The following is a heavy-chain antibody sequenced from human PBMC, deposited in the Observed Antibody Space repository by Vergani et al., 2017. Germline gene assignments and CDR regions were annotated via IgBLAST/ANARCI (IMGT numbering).Heavy chain of an antibody. Sequence: QVHLVQSGAEVKKPGSSVKVSCKASGGTFSSYAINWVRQAPGQGLEWMGWVNPNSGGTNYAQKFQGRVTMTRDTSISTAYMELNRLKSDDTAMYYCARDTRGGEWSGGYWGQGTLVTVSS. J-gene: IGHJ4*02. CDR2: VNPNSGGT. D-gene: IGHD3-16*01. CDR3: ARDTRGGEWSGGY. V-gene: IGHV1-2*02. CDR1: GGTFSSYA.